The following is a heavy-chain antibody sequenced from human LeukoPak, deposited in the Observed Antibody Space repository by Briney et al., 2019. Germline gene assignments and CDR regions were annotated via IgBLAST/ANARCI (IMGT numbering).Heavy chain of an antibody. V-gene: IGHV3-23*01. CDR2: MSGSGGST. CDR3: ARDCRINHGYGFDY. D-gene: IGHD5-18*01. CDR1: GFTFSSYG. J-gene: IGHJ4*02. Sequence: GGSLRLSCAASGFTFSSYGMSWVRQAPGKGLEWVSAMSGSGGSTYYADSVKGRFTISRDNSKNTLYLQMNSLRAEDTALYYRARDCRINHGYGFDYWGPGTLVTV.